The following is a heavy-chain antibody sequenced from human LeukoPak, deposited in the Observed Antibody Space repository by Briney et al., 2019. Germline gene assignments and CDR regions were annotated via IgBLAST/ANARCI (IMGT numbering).Heavy chain of an antibody. CDR2: IYSGGST. CDR1: GFTVSGNY. D-gene: IGHD3-16*02. J-gene: IGHJ4*02. Sequence: PGGSLRLSCAASGFTVSGNYMSWVRQAPGQGLEWVSVIYSGGSTYYADSVKGRFTISRDNSKNTLYLQMNSLRAEDTAVYYCASHWGSYRDNYFDYWGQGNLVTVSS. V-gene: IGHV3-66*02. CDR3: ASHWGSYRDNYFDY.